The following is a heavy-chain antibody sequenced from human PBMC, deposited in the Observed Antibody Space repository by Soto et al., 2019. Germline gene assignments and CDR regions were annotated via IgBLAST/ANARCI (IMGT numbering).Heavy chain of an antibody. J-gene: IGHJ4*02. Sequence: DVQLLDSGGGLVQPGGSLRLSCAASGFIFSNYVMSWVRQTPGKGLEWVSGISGRGDNTYYAHSVKGRFTVYRDNSKNTLYLQMDSLRAEDTAVYYCAKTPLRVGPIDYWGQGTLVTVSS. V-gene: IGHV3-23*01. CDR3: AKTPLRVGPIDY. CDR1: GFIFSNYV. CDR2: ISGRGDNT. D-gene: IGHD2-15*01.